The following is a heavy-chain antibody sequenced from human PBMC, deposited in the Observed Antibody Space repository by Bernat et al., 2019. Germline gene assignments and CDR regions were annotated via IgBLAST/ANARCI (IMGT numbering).Heavy chain of an antibody. Sequence: EVQLVESGGGLIQPGGSLRLSCAASGFTVSSNYMSWVRQAPGKGLEWVSVIYSGGSTYYTDSVKGRFTISRDNSKNTLYLQMNSLRAEDTAVYYCARGGPLLWFGELPSNWGQGTLVTVSS. CDR1: GFTVSSNY. V-gene: IGHV3-53*01. CDR2: IYSGGST. CDR3: ARGGPLLWFGELPSN. D-gene: IGHD3-10*01. J-gene: IGHJ4*02.